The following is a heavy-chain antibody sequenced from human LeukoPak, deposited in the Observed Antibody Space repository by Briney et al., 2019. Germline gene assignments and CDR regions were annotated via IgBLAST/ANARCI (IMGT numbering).Heavy chain of an antibody. CDR3: ARDIVGYGDYVTGYMDV. CDR2: ISAYNAYT. CDR1: GYTFTSYG. Sequence: ASVKVSCKASGYTFTSYGITWVRQAPGQGLEWMGWISAYNAYTYYAQKLQGRVTMTTDTSTSTAYMELRSLRSDDTAVYYCARDIVGYGDYVTGYMDVWGKGTTVTISS. D-gene: IGHD4-17*01. V-gene: IGHV1-18*01. J-gene: IGHJ6*03.